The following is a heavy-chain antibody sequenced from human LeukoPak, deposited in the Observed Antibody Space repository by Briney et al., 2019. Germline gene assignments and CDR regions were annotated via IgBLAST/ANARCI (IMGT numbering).Heavy chain of an antibody. CDR3: ARDASNGPRSNWFDP. CDR1: GDSISNFY. J-gene: IGHJ5*02. CDR2: IYFSGRT. D-gene: IGHD3-22*01. Sequence: SETLSLTCTVSGDSISNFYWSWIRQSPGKGLEWLGYIYFSGRTNYNPSLKSRLTISVDASQNQFFLKLDTVTTADTAIYFCARDASNGPRSNWFDPWGQGTLVTVSS. V-gene: IGHV4-59*01.